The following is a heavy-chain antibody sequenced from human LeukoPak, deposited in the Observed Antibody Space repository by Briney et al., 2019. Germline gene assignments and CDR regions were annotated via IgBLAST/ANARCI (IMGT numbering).Heavy chain of an antibody. CDR2: MNPNSGNT. CDR3: ARGNRITIFGVVTLPFDY. Sequence: ASVKVSCKASGYTFTSYDINWVRQATGQGLEWMGWMNPNSGNTGYAQKFQGRVTITRNTSISTAYMELSSLRSEDTAVYYCARGNRITIFGVVTLPFDYWGQGTLVTVSS. CDR1: GYTFTSYD. D-gene: IGHD3-3*01. V-gene: IGHV1-8*03. J-gene: IGHJ4*02.